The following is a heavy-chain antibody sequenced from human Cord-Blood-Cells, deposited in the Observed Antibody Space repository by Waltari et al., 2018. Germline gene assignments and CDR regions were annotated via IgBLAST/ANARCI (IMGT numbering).Heavy chain of an antibody. V-gene: IGHV4-34*04. D-gene: IGHD5-12*01. CDR3: ARGIGGYSGYDSRPFDY. CDR1: GGSFSAYY. Sequence: QVQLQQWGAGLLKPSETLSLTCAVYGGSFSAYYWSWIRQPPGKGLGWIGEVNHSGRTTNNPSRNGGATISVDTSKNQFSLKLSSVTAADTALYYCARGIGGYSGYDSRPFDYWGQGTLVTVSS. J-gene: IGHJ4*02. CDR2: VNHSGRT.